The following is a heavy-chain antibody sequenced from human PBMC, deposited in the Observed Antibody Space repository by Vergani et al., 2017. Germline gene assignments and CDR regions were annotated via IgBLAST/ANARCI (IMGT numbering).Heavy chain of an antibody. CDR1: GGSFSGYY. D-gene: IGHD5-24*01. CDR2: INHSGST. V-gene: IGHV4-34*01. Sequence: QVQLQQWGAGLLKPSETLSLTCAVYGGSFSGYYWSWIRQPPGKGLEWIGEINHSGSTNYNPSLKSRVTISVDTSKNQFSLKLSSVTAADTAVYYCARRRSYYYYYRDVWGKGTTVTVSS. CDR3: ARRRSYYYYYRDV. J-gene: IGHJ6*03.